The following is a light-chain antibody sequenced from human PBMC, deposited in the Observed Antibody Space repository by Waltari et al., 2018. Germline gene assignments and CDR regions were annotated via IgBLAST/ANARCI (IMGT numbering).Light chain of an antibody. J-gene: IGKJ1*01. CDR1: QSVSSTY. CDR2: GAS. CDR3: QHYSSSSWT. V-gene: IGKV3-20*01. Sequence: EIVLTQSPGTLSLSPGDRATLSCRASQSVSSTYLALYQQKPGQAPGLLIYGASSRATGIPDRFSGSGSGTDFTLTISRLEPEDFAVYYCQHYSSSSWTFGQGTKVEIK.